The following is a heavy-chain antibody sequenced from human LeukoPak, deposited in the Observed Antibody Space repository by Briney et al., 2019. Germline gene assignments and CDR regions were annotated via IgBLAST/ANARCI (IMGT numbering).Heavy chain of an antibody. D-gene: IGHD6-13*01. CDR1: GGSISSYY. J-gene: IGHJ4*02. CDR3: GREPQQRGFDY. Sequence: SETLSLTCTVSGGSISSYYWSWIRQPPGKGLEWIGYIYYSGSTNYNPSLKSRVTISVDTSKNQFSLKLSSVTAADTAVYYCGREPQQRGFDYWGQGTLVTVSS. V-gene: IGHV4-59*01. CDR2: IYYSGST.